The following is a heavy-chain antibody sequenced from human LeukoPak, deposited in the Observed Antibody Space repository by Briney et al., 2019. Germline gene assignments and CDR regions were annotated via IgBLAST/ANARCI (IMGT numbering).Heavy chain of an antibody. Sequence: GGSLRLSCAASGFTFDDYAMHWVRQAPGKGLEWVSGISWNSGSIGYADSVKGRFTISRDNAKNSLYLQMNSLRAEDTAVYYCARGAVVTALDYWGQGALVTVSS. V-gene: IGHV3-9*01. CDR3: ARGAVVTALDY. J-gene: IGHJ4*02. CDR2: ISWNSGSI. D-gene: IGHD2-21*02. CDR1: GFTFDDYA.